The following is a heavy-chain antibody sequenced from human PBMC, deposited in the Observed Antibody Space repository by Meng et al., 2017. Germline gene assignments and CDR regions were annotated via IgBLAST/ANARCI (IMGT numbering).Heavy chain of an antibody. D-gene: IGHD2/OR15-2a*01. V-gene: IGHV6-1*01. CDR2: TYYRSIWYT. J-gene: IGHJ4*02. CDR3: AREAHLAGFPY. CDR1: GDSVSNDSST. Sequence: LQQPGPGLVWPLQTPSPPVAVSGDSVSNDSSTWNWVRQSPSRGLEWMGRTYYRSIWYTDYAVSLRGRIAVSPDISKNQIYLQLNSVTPEDTAVYFCAREAHLAGFPYWGQGTLVTVSS.